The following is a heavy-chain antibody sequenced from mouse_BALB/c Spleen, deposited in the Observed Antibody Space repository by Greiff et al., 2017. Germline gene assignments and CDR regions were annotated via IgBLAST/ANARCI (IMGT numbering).Heavy chain of an antibody. Sequence: QVQLQQSGAELMKPGASVKISCKATGYTFSSYWLEWVKQRPGHGLEWIGEILPGSGSTNYNEKFKGKATFTADTSSNTAYMQLSSLTSEDSAVYYGARPYEGKFYWDFDDWGAGTTVTVSS. CDR2: ILPGSGST. CDR1: GYTFSSYW. CDR3: ARPYEGKFYWDFDD. J-gene: IGHJ1*01. V-gene: IGHV1-9*01. D-gene: IGHD2-10*01.